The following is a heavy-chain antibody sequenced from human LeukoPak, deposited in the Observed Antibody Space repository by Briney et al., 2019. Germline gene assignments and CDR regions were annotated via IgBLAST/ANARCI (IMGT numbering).Heavy chain of an antibody. V-gene: IGHV3-30*04. CDR2: ISYDGSNK. J-gene: IGHJ6*01. CDR3: AREVGDV. CDR1: GFTFSSYA. Sequence: PGGSLRLSCAASGFTFSSYAMHWVRQAPGKGLEWVAVISYDGSNKYYADSVKGRFTISRDNSKNTLYLQMNSLRAEDTAVYYCAREVGDVWGKGPRSPSPQ.